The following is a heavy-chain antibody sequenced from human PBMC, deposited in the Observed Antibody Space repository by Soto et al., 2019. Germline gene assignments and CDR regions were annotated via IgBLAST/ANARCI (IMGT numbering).Heavy chain of an antibody. CDR2: IIHIFRTT. Sequence: QVQLVQSGAEVKRPGSSVKVSCKASGGTFSRKALSWLRQAPGQGFEWMGGIIHIFRTTNYAQTFQGRVTITADESATTAYMELSGLTSEDTAVYYCASSSTSSGADYYGVDVWGQGTTVTV. J-gene: IGHJ6*02. D-gene: IGHD6-6*01. CDR3: ASSSTSSGADYYGVDV. CDR1: GGTFSRKA. V-gene: IGHV1-69*01.